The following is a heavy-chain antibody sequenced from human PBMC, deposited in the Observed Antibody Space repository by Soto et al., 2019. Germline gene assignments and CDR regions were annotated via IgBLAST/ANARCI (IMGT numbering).Heavy chain of an antibody. CDR2: IIPMFGTA. Sequence: QVQLVQSGAEVKKPGSSVKVSCKASGGTFSSYEITWVRQAPGQGLQWMGGIIPMFGTAKYGHNFQGRVTITADESTRTAYMELSSLRPDDTAVYYCARKQQVGTYYFDSWGQGTTVTVSS. J-gene: IGHJ4*03. D-gene: IGHD6-13*01. CDR1: GGTFSSYE. V-gene: IGHV1-69*01. CDR3: ARKQQVGTYYFDS.